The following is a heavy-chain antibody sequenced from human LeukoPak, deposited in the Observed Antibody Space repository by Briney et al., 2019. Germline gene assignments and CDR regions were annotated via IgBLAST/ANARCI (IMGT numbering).Heavy chain of an antibody. D-gene: IGHD3-10*01. CDR3: ARVSMVRGVIGYYYYGMDV. J-gene: IGHJ6*02. CDR1: GFTFDDYG. CDR2: INWNGGST. V-gene: IGHV3-20*01. Sequence: GGSLRLSCAASGFTFDDYGMSWVRQAPGKGLEWVSGINWNGGSTGYADSVKGRFTISRDNAKNSLYLQMNSLRAEDTALYHCARVSMVRGVIGYYYYGMDVWGQGTTVTVSS.